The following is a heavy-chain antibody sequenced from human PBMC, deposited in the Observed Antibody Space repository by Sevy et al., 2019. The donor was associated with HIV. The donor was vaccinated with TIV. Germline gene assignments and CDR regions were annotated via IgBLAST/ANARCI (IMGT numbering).Heavy chain of an antibody. Sequence: GGPLRLSCAASGLTFSDHYVDWVRQAPGKGLEWVGRIRNRPNSYTTEYAASVKGRFTISRDDSRNSVYLQMNSLKTQDSAVYYCVRGPNCGVGGCQQISPYCLDVWGKGATVTVSS. CDR1: GLTFSDHY. D-gene: IGHD2-15*01. CDR3: VRGPNCGVGGCQQISPYCLDV. J-gene: IGHJ6*03. V-gene: IGHV3-72*01. CDR2: IRNRPNSYTT.